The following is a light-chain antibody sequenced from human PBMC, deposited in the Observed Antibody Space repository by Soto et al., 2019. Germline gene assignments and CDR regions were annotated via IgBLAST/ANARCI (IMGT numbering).Light chain of an antibody. V-gene: IGKV4-1*01. CDR1: QPVLYDPIKTNH. Sequence: EILLTQSPDSLAVSLGEKATIRCTASQPVLYDPIKTNHINWFQQNSGQPPKLLFYWASNRESGVPYSFIASESGTEFTLTITSLQAEDAAVYFCQQHLTAPFNFGHGTRVEI. CDR2: WAS. J-gene: IGKJ1*01. CDR3: QQHLTAPFN.